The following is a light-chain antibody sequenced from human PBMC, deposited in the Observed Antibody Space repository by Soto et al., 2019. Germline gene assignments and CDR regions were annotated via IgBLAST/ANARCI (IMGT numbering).Light chain of an antibody. CDR1: QDIRHY. Sequence: DIQMTQSPSSLSASVGDRVTITCQASQDIRHYLDWYQQKPGKAPKHLIYDVSNLATGVPSRFSGSGSGTDFTFTISTLQPEDIATYYCQQYDNLYTFGQGTKLEIK. CDR3: QQYDNLYT. J-gene: IGKJ2*01. V-gene: IGKV1-33*01. CDR2: DVS.